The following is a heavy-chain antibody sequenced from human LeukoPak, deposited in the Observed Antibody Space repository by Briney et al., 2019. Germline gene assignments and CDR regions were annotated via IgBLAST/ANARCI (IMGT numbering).Heavy chain of an antibody. Sequence: ETLSLTCTVSGGSISSYYWSWIRQPPGKGLEWIGYIYYSGSTNYNPSLKSRVTISVDTSKNQFSLKLSSVTAADTAVYYCARDSSGWYHWFDPWGQGTLVTVSS. J-gene: IGHJ5*02. CDR3: ARDSSGWYHWFDP. CDR1: GGSISSYY. CDR2: IYYSGST. D-gene: IGHD6-19*01. V-gene: IGHV4-59*01.